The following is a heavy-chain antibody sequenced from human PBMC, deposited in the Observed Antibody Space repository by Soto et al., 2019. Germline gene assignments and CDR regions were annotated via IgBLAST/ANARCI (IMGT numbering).Heavy chain of an antibody. CDR2: IYSGGST. CDR1: GFTVSSNY. D-gene: IGHD3-22*01. V-gene: IGHV3-53*04. CDR3: AREGYYDSSGYSV. J-gene: IGHJ4*02. Sequence: GGSLRLSCAASGFTVSSNYMSWVRQAPGKGLEWVSVIYSGGSTYYADSVKGRFTISRHNSKNTLYLQMNSLRAEDTAVYYCAREGYYDSSGYSVWGQGTLVTVSS.